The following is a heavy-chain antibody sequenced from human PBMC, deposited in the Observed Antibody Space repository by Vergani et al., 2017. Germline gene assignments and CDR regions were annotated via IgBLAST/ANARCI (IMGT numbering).Heavy chain of an antibody. CDR3: AKDLDCSGGSCYGYYDYYYMDV. CDR2: ISYDGSNK. D-gene: IGHD2-15*01. CDR1: GFTFSSYA. Sequence: QVQLVESGGGVVQPGRSLRLSCAASGFTFSSYAMHWVRQAPGKGLEWVAVISYDGSNKYYADSVKGRFTISRDNSKNTLYLQMNSLRAEDTAVYYCAKDLDCSGGSCYGYYDYYYMDVWGKGTTVTVSS. J-gene: IGHJ6*03. V-gene: IGHV3-30*04.